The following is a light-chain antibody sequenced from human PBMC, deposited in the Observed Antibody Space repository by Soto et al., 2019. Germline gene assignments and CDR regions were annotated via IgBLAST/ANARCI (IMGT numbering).Light chain of an antibody. CDR3: QQYNNRPPWT. CDR1: QSVTSN. Sequence: EVVMTQSPATLPVSPGEGVTPSCRARQSVTSNLAWYQHKPGQAPRLLIYGASTRATDVPARFSGSGSGTEFTLTIGSLQSEDFAVYYCQQYNNRPPWTFGQGTKV. J-gene: IGKJ1*01. V-gene: IGKV3-15*01. CDR2: GAS.